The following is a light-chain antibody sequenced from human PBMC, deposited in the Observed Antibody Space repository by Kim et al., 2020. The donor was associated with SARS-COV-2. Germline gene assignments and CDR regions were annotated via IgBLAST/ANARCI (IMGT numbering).Light chain of an antibody. J-gene: IGLJ2*01. CDR3: ASCDDSLKGVV. CDR1: SSNIGGDT. CDR2: RND. Sequence: QSVLTQPPSASGTPGRRVTISCTGSSSNIGGDTVTWYQQLPGTAPKVLIYRNDERPSGVPDRFSGSNSGTSASLANSGLQAEDEADYHCASCDDSLKGVVFGGGDKVTVL. V-gene: IGLV1-44*01.